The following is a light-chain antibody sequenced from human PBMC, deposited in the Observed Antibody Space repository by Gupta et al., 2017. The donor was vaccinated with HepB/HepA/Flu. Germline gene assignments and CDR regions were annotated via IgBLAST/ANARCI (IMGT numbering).Light chain of an antibody. CDR2: DVN. CDR3: TSYTSSTTQV. CDR1: SSDVGYYKY. V-gene: IGLV2-14*03. J-gene: IGLJ1*01. Sequence: QSALTQPASVSGSPGQSITISCTGTSSDVGYYKYVCWFQQHPDKAPKLMIYDVNNRPSGVSNRFSGSKSGNTASLTISGLQAEDEADYYCTSYTSSTTQVFGTGTKVTVL.